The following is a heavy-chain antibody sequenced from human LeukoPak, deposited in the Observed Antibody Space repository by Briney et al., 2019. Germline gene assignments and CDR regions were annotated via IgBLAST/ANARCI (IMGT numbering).Heavy chain of an antibody. Sequence: PGGSLRLSCAASGFTFDDYAMHWVRQAPGKGLEWVSLISWDGGSTYYADSVKGRFTISRDNSKNSLYLQMNSLRAEDTAVYYCARDFRYSGYDPPYYYYYMDVWGKGTTVTISS. D-gene: IGHD5-12*01. CDR3: ARDFRYSGYDPPYYYYYMDV. CDR2: ISWDGGST. CDR1: GFTFDDYA. V-gene: IGHV3-43D*03. J-gene: IGHJ6*03.